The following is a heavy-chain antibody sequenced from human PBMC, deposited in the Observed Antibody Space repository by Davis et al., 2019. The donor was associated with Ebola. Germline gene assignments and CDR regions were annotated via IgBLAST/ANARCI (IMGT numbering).Heavy chain of an antibody. CDR2: TITIFGTA. CDR3: ARSSTGELLWFGEFPYYGMDV. V-gene: IGHV1-69*13. Sequence: SVQVSCKVSAGTFSSYAISWVRQAPGQGLEWMGGTITIFGTANYAQKFQGRVTITADESTSTAYMELTSLRSEDTAVYYCARSSTGELLWFGEFPYYGMDVWGQGTTVTVSS. CDR1: AGTFSSYA. D-gene: IGHD3-10*01. J-gene: IGHJ6*02.